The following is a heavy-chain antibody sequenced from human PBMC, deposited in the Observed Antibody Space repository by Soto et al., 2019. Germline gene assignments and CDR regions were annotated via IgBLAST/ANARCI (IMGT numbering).Heavy chain of an antibody. J-gene: IGHJ3*02. Sequence: GGSLRLSCAASGFTFSDYYMSWIRQAPGKGLEWVSYISSSSYTNYADSVKGRFTISRDNAKNSLYLQMNSLRAEDTAVYYCARDPPYYDSSGYVAAFDIWGQGTMVT. CDR1: GFTFSDYY. CDR2: ISSSSYT. V-gene: IGHV3-11*06. D-gene: IGHD3-22*01. CDR3: ARDPPYYDSSGYVAAFDI.